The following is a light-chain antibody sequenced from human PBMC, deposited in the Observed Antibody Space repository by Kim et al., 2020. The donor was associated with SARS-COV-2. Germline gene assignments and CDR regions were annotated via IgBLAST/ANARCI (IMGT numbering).Light chain of an antibody. J-gene: IGKJ1*01. CDR3: MQALQIPPWT. Sequence: DIVMTQSPLSLSVTPGEPASISCRSSQSLLHSNGYNYLDWYLQKPGQSPQLLIYLGSNRASEVPDRFSGSGSGTDFTLKISRVEAEDVGVYYCMQALQIPPWTFGQGTKVDIK. CDR2: LGS. V-gene: IGKV2-28*01. CDR1: QSLLHSNGYNY.